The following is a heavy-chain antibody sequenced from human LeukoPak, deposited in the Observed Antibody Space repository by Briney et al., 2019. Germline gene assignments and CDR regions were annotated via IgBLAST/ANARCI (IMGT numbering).Heavy chain of an antibody. V-gene: IGHV4-4*02. CDR3: ASGAYYDFWSGYYGAHHGHYYYGMDV. J-gene: IGHJ6*02. CDR1: GDSISSSNW. D-gene: IGHD3-3*01. CDR2: IYHSGST. Sequence: PSETLSLTCGVSGDSISSSNWWSWVRQPPGKGLEWIGEIYHSGSTNYNPSLKSRVTISVDKAKNQFSLKLNSVTVADTAVYYRASGAYYDFWSGYYGAHHGHYYYGMDVWGQGTTVTVSS.